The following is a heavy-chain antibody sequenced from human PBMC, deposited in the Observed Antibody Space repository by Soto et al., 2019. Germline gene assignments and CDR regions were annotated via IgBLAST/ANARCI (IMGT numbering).Heavy chain of an antibody. J-gene: IGHJ5*02. D-gene: IGHD6-6*01. Sequence: SETLSLTCTVSGGSISSGGYYWSWIRQHPGKGLEWIGYIYYSGRTYYNPSLHSRVSIAVDTTENQFSLKLTSVTAADTSVYYCARGSFSSSSSWFDPWCRGTLVTVSS. CDR3: ARGSFSSSSSWFDP. CDR2: IYYSGRT. V-gene: IGHV4-31*03. CDR1: GGSISSGGYY.